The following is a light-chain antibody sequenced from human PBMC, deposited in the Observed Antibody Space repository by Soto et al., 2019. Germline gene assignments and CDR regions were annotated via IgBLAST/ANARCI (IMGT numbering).Light chain of an antibody. Sequence: QSVLTQPPSVSAAPGQKVTISCSGSSSNIGNNYVSWYQQLPGRVPKLLIYENNKRPSGIPDRFSGSKSGTSATLGITGLQTGDEADYYCGTWDSSLSAGVFGGGTQLTVL. V-gene: IGLV1-51*02. CDR3: GTWDSSLSAGV. CDR1: SSNIGNNY. CDR2: ENN. J-gene: IGLJ2*01.